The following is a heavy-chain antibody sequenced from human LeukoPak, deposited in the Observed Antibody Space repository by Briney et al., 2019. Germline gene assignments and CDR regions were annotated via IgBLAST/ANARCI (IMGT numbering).Heavy chain of an antibody. CDR2: MNPNSGNT. Sequence: ASVKVSCKASGYTFTSYDINWVRQATGQGLEWMGWMNPNSGNTGYAQKFQGRVTMTTDTSTSTAYMELRSLRSDDTAVYYCARGGSTGSSGWYGDYWGQGTLVTVSS. V-gene: IGHV1-8*01. CDR1: GYTFTSYD. CDR3: ARGGSTGSSGWYGDY. D-gene: IGHD6-19*01. J-gene: IGHJ4*02.